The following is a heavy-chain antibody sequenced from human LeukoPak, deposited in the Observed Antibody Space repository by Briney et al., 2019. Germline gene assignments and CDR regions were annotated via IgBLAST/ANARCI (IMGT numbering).Heavy chain of an antibody. CDR2: IHSTGTT. V-gene: IGHV4-4*09. CDR1: GGSISSYY. CDR3: ARHARRDAYNRNDY. J-gene: IGHJ4*02. D-gene: IGHD5-24*01. Sequence: PSETLSLSCTVSGGSISSYYWSWIRQPPGKELQWLGYIHSTGTTKFNPSLESRVTMSVDTSKNQFSLKLSSVTAADTAVYYCARHARRDAYNRNDYWGQGTLVTVSS.